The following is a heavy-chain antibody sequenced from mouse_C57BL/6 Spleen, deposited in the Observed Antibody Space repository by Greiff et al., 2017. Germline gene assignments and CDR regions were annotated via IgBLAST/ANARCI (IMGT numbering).Heavy chain of an antibody. V-gene: IGHV1-64*01. CDR1: GYTFTSYW. D-gene: IGHD1-1*01. Sequence: QVQLKQPGAELVKPGASVKLSCKASGYTFTSYWMHWVKQRPGQGLEWIGMIHPNSGSTNYNEKFKSKATLTVDKSSSTAYMQLSSLTSEDSAVYYCARYDYGSGYGYFDVWGTGTTVTVSS. CDR2: IHPNSGST. J-gene: IGHJ1*03. CDR3: ARYDYGSGYGYFDV.